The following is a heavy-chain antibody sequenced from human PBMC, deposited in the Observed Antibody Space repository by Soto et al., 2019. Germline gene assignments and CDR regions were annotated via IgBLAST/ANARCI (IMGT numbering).Heavy chain of an antibody. J-gene: IGHJ6*02. CDR3: ARDAVTMVRGIIMDYYGMDV. CDR2: TYYKSKWYN. D-gene: IGHD3-10*01. V-gene: IGHV6-1*01. CDR1: GDSVSSNSAT. Sequence: PSQTLSLTCAISGDSVSSNSATWSWLRQSPSRGLEWLGRTYYKSKWYNDYAVSVKSRITINPDSSRNQFSLHLKSETPEDTAVYYCARDAVTMVRGIIMDYYGMDVWGQGTTVTVSS.